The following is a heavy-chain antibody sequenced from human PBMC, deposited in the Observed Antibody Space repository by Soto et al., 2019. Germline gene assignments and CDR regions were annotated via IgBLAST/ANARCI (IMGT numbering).Heavy chain of an antibody. CDR3: ARDHSYSPDVIDY. J-gene: IGHJ4*02. CDR1: GFTFRSYI. CDR2: ISTSSNYI. Sequence: LRLSCVGSGFTFRSYIMNWVRQAPGKGLEWVSSISTSSNYIYYADSVKGRFTISRDNAKNSLYLQMNSLRADDTAVYYCARDHSYSPDVIDYWGQGTLVTVSS. V-gene: IGHV3-21*01. D-gene: IGHD1-26*01.